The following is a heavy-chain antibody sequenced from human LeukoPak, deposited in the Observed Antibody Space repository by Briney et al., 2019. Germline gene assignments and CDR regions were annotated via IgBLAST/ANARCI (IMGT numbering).Heavy chain of an antibody. CDR1: GYTFTSYG. CDR3: ARDSSGWYYLDY. J-gene: IGHJ4*02. CDR2: ISAYDGNT. V-gene: IGHV1-18*01. D-gene: IGHD6-19*01. Sequence: ASVKVSCTASGYTFTSYGISWVRQAPGQGLEWMGWISAYDGNTNYAQKLQGRVTMTTDTSTSTAYMELRSLRSDDTAVYYCARDSSGWYYLDYWGQGTLVTVSS.